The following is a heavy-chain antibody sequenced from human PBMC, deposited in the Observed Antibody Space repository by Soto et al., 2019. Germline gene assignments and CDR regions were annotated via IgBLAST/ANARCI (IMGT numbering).Heavy chain of an antibody. D-gene: IGHD6-19*01. CDR3: ARPGYSSGWGGYYYYGMDV. Sequence: ASVKVSCKASGYTFTSYYMHWVRQAPGQGLEWMGIINPSGGSTSYAQKFQGRVTMTRDTSTSTVYMELSSLRSEDTAVYYCARPGYSSGWGGYYYYGMDVWGQGTTVTVSS. CDR2: INPSGGST. J-gene: IGHJ6*02. CDR1: GYTFTSYY. V-gene: IGHV1-46*01.